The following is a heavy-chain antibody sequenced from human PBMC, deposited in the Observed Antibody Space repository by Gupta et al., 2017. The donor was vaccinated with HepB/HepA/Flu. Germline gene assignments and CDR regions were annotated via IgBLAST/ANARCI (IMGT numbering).Heavy chain of an antibody. CDR2: ITDGEGTT. V-gene: IGHV3-11*01. J-gene: IGHJ4*02. D-gene: IGHD4-17*01. Sequence: QVQLVESGGGLVKPGGSLTLSCAASGFPSRDNYMSWIRQAPGKGPECISYITDGEGTTYYADSVRGLFTISRDNAKNSLHLQMSSLRAADTAVYYCARAHYGLDYWGQGTLVTVSS. CDR1: GFPSRDNY. CDR3: ARAHYGLDY.